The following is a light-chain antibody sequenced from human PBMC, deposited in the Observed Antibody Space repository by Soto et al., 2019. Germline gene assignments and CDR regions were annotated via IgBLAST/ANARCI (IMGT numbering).Light chain of an antibody. CDR1: SSDVGGYNY. V-gene: IGLV2-11*01. CDR2: EVS. Sequence: QSALTQPRSASGSPGQSVTISCTGTSSDVGGYNYVSWYQQHPGKAPKLMIYEVSKRPSGVPDRFSGSKSGNTASLTISGLQAEEEADYYCCSSGGSNTWVFGGGTKLTVL. CDR3: CSSGGSNTWV. J-gene: IGLJ3*02.